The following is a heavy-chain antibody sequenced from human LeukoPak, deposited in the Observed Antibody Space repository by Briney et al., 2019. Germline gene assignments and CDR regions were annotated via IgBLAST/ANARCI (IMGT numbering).Heavy chain of an antibody. J-gene: IGHJ4*02. Sequence: GGSLRLSCAASGFTFSAHAMHWVRQAPGKGLQWLAVISYDGSNNYYADSVKGRFTISRDNSKNTLYLQMNSLRAEDTAVYYCSRDYSGSGSYYSPFDYWGQGTLATVSS. CDR2: ISYDGSNN. V-gene: IGHV3-30*04. CDR3: SRDYSGSGSYYSPFDY. CDR1: GFTFSAHA. D-gene: IGHD3-10*01.